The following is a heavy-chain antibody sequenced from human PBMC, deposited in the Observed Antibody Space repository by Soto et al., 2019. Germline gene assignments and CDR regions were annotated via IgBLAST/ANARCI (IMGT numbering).Heavy chain of an antibody. CDR1: EYKFTDYW. J-gene: IGHJ6*01. Sequence: GDSLKISCKVSEYKFTDYWIAWVRQLPGKGLEWMGIIYPADSDVRYSPSFQGQVTISADKSINTAYLQWSSLKASDTAMYYCARHGEQGSYYYGMDVWGQGTTVNSPQ. CDR2: IYPADSDV. D-gene: IGHD3-3*01. V-gene: IGHV5-51*01. CDR3: ARHGEQGSYYYGMDV.